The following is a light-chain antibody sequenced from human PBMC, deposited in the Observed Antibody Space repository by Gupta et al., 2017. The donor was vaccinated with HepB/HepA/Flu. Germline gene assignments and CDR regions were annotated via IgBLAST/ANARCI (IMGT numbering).Light chain of an antibody. V-gene: IGKV2-28*01. CDR1: QSLLHRNGHNY. CDR2: LGS. Sequence: DIVMTPSPLSLSVTPGEPASISCRSSQSLLHRNGHNYLDWYLQKPGQSPQLLIYLGSNRASGVPDRFSGSGSGTDFTLKISRVEAEDVGVYYCMQALQGPPSTFGQGTKVEIK. J-gene: IGKJ1*01. CDR3: MQALQGPPST.